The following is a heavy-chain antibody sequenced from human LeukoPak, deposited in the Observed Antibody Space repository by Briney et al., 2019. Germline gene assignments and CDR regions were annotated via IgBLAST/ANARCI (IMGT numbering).Heavy chain of an antibody. D-gene: IGHD3-10*01. CDR1: GYTLTELS. CDR2: FDPEDGET. J-gene: IGHJ5*02. V-gene: IGHV1-24*01. Sequence: ASVKVSCKVSGYTLTELSMHWVRQAPGKGLEWMGGFDPEDGETIYAQKFQGRVTMTEDTSTDTAYMELSSLRSEDTAVYYCATQHRGGSGSYHNWFDPWGQGTLVTVSS. CDR3: ATQHRGGSGSYHNWFDP.